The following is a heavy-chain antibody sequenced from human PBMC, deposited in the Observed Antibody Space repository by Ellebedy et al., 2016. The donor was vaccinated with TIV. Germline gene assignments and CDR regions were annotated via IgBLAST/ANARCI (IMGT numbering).Heavy chain of an antibody. V-gene: IGHV1-2*02. J-gene: IGHJ4*02. CDR3: AIPGIAAAGNRLSRKVIDY. CDR2: INPNSGGT. CDR1: GYTFTGYY. Sequence: AASVKVSCKASGYTFTGYYMHWVRQAPGQGLEWMGWINPNSGGTNYAQKFQGRVTMTRDTSISTAYMELSRLRSDDTAVYYCAIPGIAAAGNRLSRKVIDYWGQGTLVTVSS. D-gene: IGHD6-13*01.